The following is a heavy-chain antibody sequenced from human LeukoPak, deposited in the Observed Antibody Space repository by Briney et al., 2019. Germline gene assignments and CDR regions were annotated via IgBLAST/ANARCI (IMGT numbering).Heavy chain of an antibody. J-gene: IGHJ4*02. Sequence: ASVTVSCTASVYTFTNYDISWVRQATGQGLEWMGWMNPNSGNTGYAEKFQGRVTMTRDNSISTAYMELSSLRSDDTAVYYCARNSGLADCWGQGTLVTVSS. CDR1: VYTFTNYD. CDR3: ARNSGLADC. D-gene: IGHD5-12*01. CDR2: MNPNSGNT. V-gene: IGHV1-8*01.